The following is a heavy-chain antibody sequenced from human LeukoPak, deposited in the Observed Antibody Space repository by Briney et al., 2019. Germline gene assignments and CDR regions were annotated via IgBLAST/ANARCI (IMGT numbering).Heavy chain of an antibody. CDR2: IRYNGNNQ. CDR1: GFTFNNYG. V-gene: IGHV3-30*02. CDR3: AKDSAFYYIDV. D-gene: IGHD3-10*01. J-gene: IGHJ6*03. Sequence: GGSLRLSCAASGFTFNNYGMHWVRQAPGKGLEWVAFIRYNGNNQYYADSVKGRFTISRDNSKNTLYLQMNSLEGDDTAVYYCAKDSAFYYIDVWGKGTTVIISS.